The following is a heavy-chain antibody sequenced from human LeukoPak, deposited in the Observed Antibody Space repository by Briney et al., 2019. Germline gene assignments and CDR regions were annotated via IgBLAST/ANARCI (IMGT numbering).Heavy chain of an antibody. CDR2: IRYDGSIK. CDR3: AKSGYNRFDY. V-gene: IGHV3-30*02. J-gene: IGHJ4*02. Sequence: GGSLRLSCAASGFTFSSYAMHWVRQAPGKGLEWVAFIRYDGSIKYYADSVKGRFTISRDDSKNTLYLQMNSLRVEDTAVYFCAKSGYNRFDYWGQGTLVTVSS. CDR1: GFTFSSYA. D-gene: IGHD5-24*01.